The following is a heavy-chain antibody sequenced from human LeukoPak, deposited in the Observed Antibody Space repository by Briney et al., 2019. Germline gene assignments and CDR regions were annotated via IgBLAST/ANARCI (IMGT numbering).Heavy chain of an antibody. CDR2: ISGSGGST. Sequence: GGSLRLSCAASGFTFSSYGMSWVRQAPGKGQEWVSAISGSGGSTYYADSVKGRFTISRDTSKNTVSLQMNSLRAEDTAVYYCAGDKTTGGWYEFDYWGQGTLVTVSS. V-gene: IGHV3-23*01. D-gene: IGHD6-19*01. CDR3: AGDKTTGGWYEFDY. CDR1: GFTFSSYG. J-gene: IGHJ4*02.